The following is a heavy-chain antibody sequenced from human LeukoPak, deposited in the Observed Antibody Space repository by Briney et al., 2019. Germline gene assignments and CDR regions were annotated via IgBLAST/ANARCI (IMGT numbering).Heavy chain of an antibody. Sequence: PGGSLRLSCAASEFTFSSYAMSWVRQAPGKGLEWVSAISGSGGSTYYADSVKGRFTISRDNSKNTLYLQMNSLRAEDTAVYYCAKEGDILTGYPRNWFDPWGQGTLVTVSS. D-gene: IGHD3-9*01. CDR1: EFTFSSYA. CDR3: AKEGDILTGYPRNWFDP. J-gene: IGHJ5*02. V-gene: IGHV3-23*01. CDR2: ISGSGGST.